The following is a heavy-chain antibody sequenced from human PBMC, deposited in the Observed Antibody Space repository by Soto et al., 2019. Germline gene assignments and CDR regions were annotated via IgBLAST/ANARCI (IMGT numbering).Heavy chain of an antibody. CDR2: IIPIFGTA. J-gene: IGHJ4*02. CDR1: GGTFSSYA. D-gene: IGHD2-21*02. CDR3: ARDYCGGDCYLDY. V-gene: IGHV1-69*13. Sequence: SVKVSCKASGGTFSSYAISWVRQAPGQGLEWMGGIIPIFGTANYAQKFQGRVTITADESTSTAYMELSSLRSEDTAVYYCARDYCGGDCYLDYWGQGTLVTVSS.